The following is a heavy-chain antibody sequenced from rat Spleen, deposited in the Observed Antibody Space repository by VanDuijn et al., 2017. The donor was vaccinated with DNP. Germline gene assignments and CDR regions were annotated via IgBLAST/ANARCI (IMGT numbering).Heavy chain of an antibody. CDR1: GSSITSNY. Sequence: EVQLQESGSGLVKPSQSLSLTCSVTGSSITSNYWGWIRKFPGNKMEYIGHISYSGSTNYNPSLKSRISITRDTSKNHFFLHLNSVTTEDTATYYCARPDNWGQGVMVTVSA. CDR3: ARPDN. CDR2: ISYSGST. J-gene: IGHJ2*01. V-gene: IGHV3-1*01.